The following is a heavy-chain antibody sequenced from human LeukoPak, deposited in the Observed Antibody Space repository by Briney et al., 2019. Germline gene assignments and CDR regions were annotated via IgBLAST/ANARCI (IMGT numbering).Heavy chain of an antibody. D-gene: IGHD3-10*01. CDR3: ARGSGERGSGSYLIAY. V-gene: IGHV1-2*02. Sequence: ASVKVSCKASGYTFTGYYMHWVRQAPGQGLEWMGWISPNRGGTNYAQKFQGRVTMTRDTSISTGYMELSRLRSDDTAVYYCARGSGERGSGSYLIAYWGQGTLVTVSS. J-gene: IGHJ4*02. CDR1: GYTFTGYY. CDR2: ISPNRGGT.